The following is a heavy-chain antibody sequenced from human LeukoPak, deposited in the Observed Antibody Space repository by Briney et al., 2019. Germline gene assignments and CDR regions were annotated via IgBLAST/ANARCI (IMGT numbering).Heavy chain of an antibody. V-gene: IGHV3-11*01. Sequence: GGSLRLSCAASGFTFSNYYLSWIRQAPGKGREGVSYISSSGSTIYYADSVKGRFTISRDNAKNSLYLQMNSLRAEDTAVYYCASEDSSGYLVDYWGQGTLVTVSS. CDR1: GFTFSNYY. CDR3: ASEDSSGYLVDY. D-gene: IGHD3-22*01. J-gene: IGHJ4*02. CDR2: ISSSGSTI.